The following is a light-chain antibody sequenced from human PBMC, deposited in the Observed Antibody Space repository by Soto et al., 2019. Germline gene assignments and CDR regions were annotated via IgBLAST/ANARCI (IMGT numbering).Light chain of an antibody. J-gene: IGKJ4*01. V-gene: IGKV3-15*01. CDR2: DAS. CDR1: QSVSSN. Sequence: EIVMTQSPATLSVSPGERATLSCRASQSVSSNLAWYQQKPGQTPRLLIYDASSRATGIPARFSGSGSGTDFTLTISSLQSEDFSFYYCQHYNNLPRTFGGGTNVEIK. CDR3: QHYNNLPRT.